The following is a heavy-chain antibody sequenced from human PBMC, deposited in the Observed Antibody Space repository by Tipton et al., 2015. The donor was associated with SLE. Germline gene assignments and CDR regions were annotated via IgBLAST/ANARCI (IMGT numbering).Heavy chain of an antibody. CDR3: ARVPGEYDYYYYMDV. D-gene: IGHD2/OR15-2a*01. V-gene: IGHV4-31*03. J-gene: IGHJ6*03. CDR2: IYYSGNS. CDR1: GGPISSGGYY. Sequence: TLSLTCTVSGGPISSGGYYWSWVRQLPGRGLEWIGYIYYSGNSNYNPSLKSRVTISVATSKNQVSLKLTSVTAADTAVYFCARVPGEYDYYYYMDVWGKGTTVTVSS.